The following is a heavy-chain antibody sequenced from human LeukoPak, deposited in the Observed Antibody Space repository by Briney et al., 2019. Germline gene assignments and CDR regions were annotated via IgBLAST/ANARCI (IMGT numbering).Heavy chain of an antibody. D-gene: IGHD2-15*01. V-gene: IGHV5-51*01. J-gene: IGHJ4*02. CDR1: GYRFTNYW. CDR2: IYPADSDT. CDR3: VRRGGPRYCSGGSCYYDY. Sequence: GESLKISCMGSGYRFTNYWMGWMRQMPGKGLEWMGVIYPADSDTRYRPSFQGQVTISADKSITTAYLHWSSLKASDTALHYGVRRGGPRYCSGGSCYYDYWGQGTLVTVSS.